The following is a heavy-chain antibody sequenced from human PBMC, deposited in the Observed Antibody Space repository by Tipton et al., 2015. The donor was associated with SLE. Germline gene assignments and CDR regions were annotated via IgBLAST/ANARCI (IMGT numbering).Heavy chain of an antibody. CDR2: ISYSGST. CDR1: GDTIDGNTYF. CDR3: AREISTSGYPYYYYYYMDV. D-gene: IGHD3-22*01. Sequence: TLSLTCTVSGDTIDGNTYFWDWIRQPPGKGLEWIGTISYSGSTFYNPSLKSRVTISVDTSKNQFSLKLSSVTAADTAVYYCAREISTSGYPYYYYYYMDVWGKGTTVTVSS. J-gene: IGHJ6*03. V-gene: IGHV4-39*07.